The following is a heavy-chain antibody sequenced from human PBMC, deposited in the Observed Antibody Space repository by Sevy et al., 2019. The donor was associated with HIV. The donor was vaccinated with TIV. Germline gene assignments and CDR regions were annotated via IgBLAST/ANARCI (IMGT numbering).Heavy chain of an antibody. CDR1: GSTFSDDY. J-gene: IGHJ5*02. Sequence: ASVKVSCKAYGSTFSDDYIHWVRRAPGAGLEWLAWINSAGTNIAEIFQGRVTMTRDASSNTAYMELNSLRSDDTATYYCATSANLDTSWFDPWGQGTLVTVSS. V-gene: IGHV1-2*02. CDR2: INSAGT. CDR3: ATSANLDTSWFDP. D-gene: IGHD5-18*01.